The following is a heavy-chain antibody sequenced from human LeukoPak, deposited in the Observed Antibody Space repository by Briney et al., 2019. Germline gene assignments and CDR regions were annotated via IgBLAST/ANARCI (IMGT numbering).Heavy chain of an antibody. CDR1: GGTFSSYA. CDR3: ATEDGKYSGSYGY. CDR2: FDPEDGET. Sequence: ASVKVSCKASGGTFSSYAISWVRQAPGKGLEWMGGFDPEDGETIYAQKFQGRVTMTEGTSTDTAYMELSSLRSEDTAVYYCATEDGKYSGSYGYWGQGTLVTVSS. D-gene: IGHD1-26*01. V-gene: IGHV1-24*01. J-gene: IGHJ4*02.